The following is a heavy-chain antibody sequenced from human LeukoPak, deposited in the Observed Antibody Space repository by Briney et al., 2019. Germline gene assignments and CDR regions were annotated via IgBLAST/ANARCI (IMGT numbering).Heavy chain of an antibody. J-gene: IGHJ6*03. D-gene: IGHD5-18*01. CDR2: IRSTANGYAT. CDR1: GYTFTGYY. Sequence: KVSCNASGYTFTGYYMHWVRQASGKGLEWVGRIRSTANGYATAYAASVKGRFTISRDDSKNTAYLQMNSLKTEDTAVYYCTTVGIQLWLVYYYYYMDVWGKGTTVTVSS. V-gene: IGHV3-73*01. CDR3: TTVGIQLWLVYYYYYMDV.